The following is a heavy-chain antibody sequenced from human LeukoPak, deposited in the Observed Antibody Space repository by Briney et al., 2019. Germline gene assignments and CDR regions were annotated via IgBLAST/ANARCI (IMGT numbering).Heavy chain of an antibody. CDR3: ARGRYPHTSSWYGDAFDI. D-gene: IGHD6-13*01. V-gene: IGHV1-18*01. CDR2: ISGYNDNT. CDR1: GYTFTSYG. Sequence: ASVKVSCKASGYTFTSYGISWVRQAPGQGLEWMGWISGYNDNTNYAQNLQGRVAMTTDTSTSTAYMELRSLRSDDTAVYYCARGRYPHTSSWYGDAFDIWGQGTMVTVSS. J-gene: IGHJ3*02.